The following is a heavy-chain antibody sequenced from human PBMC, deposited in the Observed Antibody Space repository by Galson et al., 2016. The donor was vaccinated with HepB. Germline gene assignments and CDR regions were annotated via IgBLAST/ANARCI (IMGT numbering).Heavy chain of an antibody. Sequence: QSGAEVKKPGESLKISCKGSGYSFPSYWIGWVRQMPGKGLEWMGIIYPGDSDTRYSPSFQGQVTISADKSIGTAYLQWSSLKASVPARYYCARHSRVVDGGDYWGQGTLVTVSS. V-gene: IGHV5-51*01. J-gene: IGHJ4*02. CDR2: IYPGDSDT. CDR1: GYSFPSYW. CDR3: ARHSRVVDGGDY. D-gene: IGHD5-24*01.